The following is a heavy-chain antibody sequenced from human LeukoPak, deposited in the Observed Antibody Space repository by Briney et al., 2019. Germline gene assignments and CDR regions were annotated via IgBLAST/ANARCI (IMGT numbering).Heavy chain of an antibody. D-gene: IGHD3-22*01. CDR2: INHSGST. J-gene: IGHJ4*02. CDR3: ARGLKYYYDSSGYPPLGY. CDR1: GGSFSGYY. V-gene: IGHV4-34*01. Sequence: PSETLSLTCAVYGGSFSGYYWSWIRQPPGKGLEWIGEINHSGSTNYNPSLKSRVTISVDTSKNQFSLKLSSVTAADTAVYYCARGLKYYYDSSGYPPLGYWGQGTLVTVS.